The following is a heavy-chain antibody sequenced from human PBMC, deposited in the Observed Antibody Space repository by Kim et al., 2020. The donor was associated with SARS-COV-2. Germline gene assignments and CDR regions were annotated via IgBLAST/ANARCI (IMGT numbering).Heavy chain of an antibody. Sequence: ASVKVSCKASGYTFTAHAIHWLRQAPGHRLEWMGWINAGTGQTQYSQKFQDRLTISRDMSANTAFMELSSLRSEDSAVYYCARDLGRYIVRKWFESWGQGTLVAVSS. CDR2: INAGTGQT. J-gene: IGHJ5*01. D-gene: IGHD5-18*01. CDR1: GYTFTAHA. CDR3: ARDLGRYIVRKWFES. V-gene: IGHV1-3*01.